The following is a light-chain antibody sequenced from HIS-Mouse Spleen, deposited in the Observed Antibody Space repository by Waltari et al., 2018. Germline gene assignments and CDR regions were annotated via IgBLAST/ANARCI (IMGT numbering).Light chain of an antibody. CDR3: QQRKSYPRT. J-gene: IGKJ1*01. V-gene: IGKV1-9*01. Sequence: DIQLTQSPSFLSASVGDRVTITCPASQGISSYLAWYQQNPGKAPKPLIYAASTLQSGVPSRFSGSGSETEVTITISRLQPEDFANYGGQQRKSYPRTFVLRAKVEIE. CDR2: AAS. CDR1: QGISSY.